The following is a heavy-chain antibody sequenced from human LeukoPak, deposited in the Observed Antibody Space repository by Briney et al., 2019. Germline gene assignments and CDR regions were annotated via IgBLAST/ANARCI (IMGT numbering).Heavy chain of an antibody. CDR2: ISSSSSTI. CDR3: ARGVPKTSYYYYYMDV. D-gene: IGHD4-11*01. J-gene: IGHJ6*03. V-gene: IGHV3-48*01. CDR1: GFTFSSYS. Sequence: GGSLRLSCAASGFTFSSYSMNWVRQAPGKGLEWVSHISSSSSTIYYADSVKGRFTISRDNAKNSLYLQMNSLRAEDTAVYYCARGVPKTSYYYYYMDVWGKGTTVTVSS.